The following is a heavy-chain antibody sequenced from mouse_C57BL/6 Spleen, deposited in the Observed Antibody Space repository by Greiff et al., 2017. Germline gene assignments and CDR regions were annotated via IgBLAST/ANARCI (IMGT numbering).Heavy chain of an antibody. V-gene: IGHV1-69*01. J-gene: IGHJ3*01. CDR2: IDPSDSYT. Sequence: VQLKQPGAELVMPGASVKLSCKASGYTFTSYWMHWVKQRPGQGLEWIGEIDPSDSYTNYNQKFKGKSTLTVDKSSSTAYMQLSSLTSEDSAVYYCARRDYWGQGTLVTVSA. D-gene: IGHD3-3*01. CDR3: ARRDY. CDR1: GYTFTSYW.